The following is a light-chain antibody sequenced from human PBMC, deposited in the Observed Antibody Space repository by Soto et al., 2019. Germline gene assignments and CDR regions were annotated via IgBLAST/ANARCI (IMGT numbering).Light chain of an antibody. CDR1: QSVSSSY. J-gene: IGKJ2*01. CDR2: GAS. V-gene: IGKV3-20*01. Sequence: EIVLTQSPGTLSLSPGERATLSCRASQSVSSSYLAWHQQKPGQAPRLLIYGASSGATGIPDRFSGSGSGTDFTLTISRLEPEDFAVYYCQQYGSSQYTFGQGTKVDIK. CDR3: QQYGSSQYT.